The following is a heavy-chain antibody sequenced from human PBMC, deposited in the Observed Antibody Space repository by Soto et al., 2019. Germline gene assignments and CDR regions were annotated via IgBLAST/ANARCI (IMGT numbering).Heavy chain of an antibody. D-gene: IGHD3-3*02. CDR1: GGTFDNYV. CDR3: ARRHVSSIHFLRFDD. CDR2: IIPSSETT. Sequence: QVLLVQSGAEAKRPGSSVKVSCKASGGTFDNYVLNWVRQAPGQGLEWVGGIIPSSETTNYAQKFQGRLTLIADADIVYMALSSLRSNDTAIYYCARRHVSSIHFLRFDDWGQGTLVTVSS. V-gene: IGHV1-69*01. J-gene: IGHJ4*02.